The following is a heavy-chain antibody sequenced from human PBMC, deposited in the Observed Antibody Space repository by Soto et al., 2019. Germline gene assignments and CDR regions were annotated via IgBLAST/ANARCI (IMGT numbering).Heavy chain of an antibody. J-gene: IGHJ4*02. Sequence: EVQLVESGAGLVQPGGSLRLSCSASGFNFSAYWMNWIRQAPGRGLEWVANINQLGAETSYADSIRGRFTVARDTSSDSLFLQMNALRGEDTAVDYWASFSGLYWGQGTLVTVSS. CDR1: GFNFSAYW. V-gene: IGHV3-7*01. CDR2: INQLGAET. CDR3: ASFSGLY. D-gene: IGHD3-3*01.